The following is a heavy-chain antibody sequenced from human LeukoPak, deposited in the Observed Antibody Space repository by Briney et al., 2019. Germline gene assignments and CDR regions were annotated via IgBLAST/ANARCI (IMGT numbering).Heavy chain of an antibody. D-gene: IGHD3-10*01. CDR2: IYYSGST. J-gene: IGHJ3*02. Sequence: PSETLSLTCTVSGGSISSYYWSWIRQPPGKGLEWIGYIYYSGSTNYNPSLKSRVTISVDTSKNQFSLKLSSVTAADTAVYYCASHGDLNYGSGSYYKGIDAFDIWGQGTMVTVSS. V-gene: IGHV4-59*12. CDR3: ASHGDLNYGSGSYYKGIDAFDI. CDR1: GGSISSYY.